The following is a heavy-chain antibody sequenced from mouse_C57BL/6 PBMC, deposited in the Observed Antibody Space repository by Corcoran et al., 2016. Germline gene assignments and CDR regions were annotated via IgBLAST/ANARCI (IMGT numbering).Heavy chain of an antibody. CDR3: ARRDLWYFDV. D-gene: IGHD3-3*01. V-gene: IGHV9-3*01. CDR2: INTYSGVP. J-gene: IGHJ1*03. CDR1: GYTFTTYG. Sequence: QIQLVQSGPELKKPGETVKISCKASGYTFTTYGMSWVKQAPGKGLKWMGWINTYSGVPTYADDFKGRFAFSLETSASTAYLQINNLKNEDTATYFCARRDLWYFDVWGTGTTVTVSS.